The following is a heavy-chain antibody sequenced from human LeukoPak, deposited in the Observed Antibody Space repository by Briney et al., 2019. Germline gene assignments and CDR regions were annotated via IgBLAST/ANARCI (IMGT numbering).Heavy chain of an antibody. Sequence: ASVKVSCKASGYTFTSYYMHWVRQAPGQGLEWMGIINHSGGSTSYAQEFQGRVTMTRDTSTSTVYMELSSLRSEDTAVYYCARGGDYGDPRGWFLYWGQGTLVTVSS. CDR2: INHSGGST. CDR3: ARGGDYGDPRGWFLY. CDR1: GYTFTSYY. V-gene: IGHV1-46*01. J-gene: IGHJ4*02. D-gene: IGHD4-17*01.